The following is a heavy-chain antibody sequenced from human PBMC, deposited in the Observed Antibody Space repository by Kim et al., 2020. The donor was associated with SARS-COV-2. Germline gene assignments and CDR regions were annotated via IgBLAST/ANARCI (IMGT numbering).Heavy chain of an antibody. CDR3: AREEVHYTSSLDY. CDR2: LNPNSGGT. D-gene: IGHD6-6*01. V-gene: IGHV1-2*02. CDR1: GHNFPDYY. J-gene: IGHJ4*02. Sequence: ASVKVSCKTSGHNFPDYYIHWVRQAPGQGLEWMGWLNPNSGGTIYAQNFQGRVAMTRDMSISAAYMELSRLTSDDTALYYCAREEVHYTSSLDYWGRGTLVTVSS.